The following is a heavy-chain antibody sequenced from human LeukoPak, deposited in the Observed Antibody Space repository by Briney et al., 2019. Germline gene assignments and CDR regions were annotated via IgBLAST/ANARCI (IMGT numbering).Heavy chain of an antibody. CDR3: AEVRSNYYGSGSYYWDY. D-gene: IGHD3-10*01. J-gene: IGHJ4*02. CDR1: GFTFSSYG. CDR2: ISGSGGST. V-gene: IGHV3-23*01. Sequence: GGSLRLSCAASGFTFSSYGMSWVRQAPGKGLEWVSAISGSGGSTYYADSVKGRFTISRDNSKNTLYLQMNSLRAEDTAVYYCAEVRSNYYGSGSYYWDYWGQGTLVTVSS.